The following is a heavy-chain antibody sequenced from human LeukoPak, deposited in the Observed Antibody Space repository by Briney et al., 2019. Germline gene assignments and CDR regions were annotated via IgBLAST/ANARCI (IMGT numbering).Heavy chain of an antibody. Sequence: SQTPSLTCAISGDSVSSNSAAWNWIRQSPSRGLEWLGRTYYRSKWYNDYAVSVKSRITINPDTSKNQFSLQLNSVTPEDTAVYFCARENLIGADANGSIRPIDFWGQGTLVTVSS. CDR1: GDSVSSNSAA. D-gene: IGHD4/OR15-4a*01. V-gene: IGHV6-1*01. J-gene: IGHJ4*02. CDR2: TYYRSKWYN. CDR3: ARENLIGADANGSIRPIDF.